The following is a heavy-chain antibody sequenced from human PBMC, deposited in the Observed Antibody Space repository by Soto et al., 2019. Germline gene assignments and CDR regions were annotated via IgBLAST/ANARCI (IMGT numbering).Heavy chain of an antibody. Sequence: ESGGGVVQPGRSLRLSCAASGFTFSSYAMHWVRQAPGKGLEWVAVISYDGSNKYYADSVKGRFTISRDNSKNTLYLQMNSLRAEDTAVYYCASFPGGYSHLFDYWGQGTLVTVSS. CDR1: GFTFSSYA. V-gene: IGHV3-30-3*01. D-gene: IGHD2-15*01. J-gene: IGHJ4*02. CDR2: ISYDGSNK. CDR3: ASFPGGYSHLFDY.